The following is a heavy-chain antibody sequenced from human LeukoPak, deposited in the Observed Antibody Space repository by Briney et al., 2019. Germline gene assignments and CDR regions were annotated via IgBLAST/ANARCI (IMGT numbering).Heavy chain of an antibody. CDR1: GFTFDDYG. V-gene: IGHV3-20*01. D-gene: IGHD4-17*01. J-gene: IGHJ3*02. Sequence: GGSLRLSCAASGFTFDDYGMNWARQAPGKGLEWVSGINWNGGSTGYADSVKGRFTISRDNAKNSLYLQMNSLRAEDTALYHCARGSPTVTAAFDIWSQGTMVTVSS. CDR3: ARGSPTVTAAFDI. CDR2: INWNGGST.